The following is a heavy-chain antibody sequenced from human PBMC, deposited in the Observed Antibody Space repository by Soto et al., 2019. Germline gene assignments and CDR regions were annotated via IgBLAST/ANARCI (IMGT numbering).Heavy chain of an antibody. CDR2: IYSGGST. J-gene: IGHJ4*02. Sequence: EVQLVESGGGLIQPGGSLRLSCAASGFTVSSNYMSWVRQAPGKGLEWVSVIYSGGSTYYADSVKGRFTISRDNSKNTQYLQMNSLRAEDTAGYYCARERYLGWLLSEGGYFDYWGQGTLVTVSS. CDR1: GFTVSSNY. V-gene: IGHV3-53*01. CDR3: ARERYLGWLLSEGGYFDY. D-gene: IGHD3-9*01.